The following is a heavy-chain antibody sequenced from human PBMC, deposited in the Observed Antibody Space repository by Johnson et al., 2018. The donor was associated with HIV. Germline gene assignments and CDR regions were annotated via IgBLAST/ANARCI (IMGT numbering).Heavy chain of an antibody. CDR3: ARERGSFEYSSSFAFDI. J-gene: IGHJ3*02. CDR1: GFTFSSYA. Sequence: QVQLVESGGGVVQPRRSLRLSCAASGFTFSSYAMHWVRQAPGKGLEWVAVISYDGSNKYYADSVKGRFTISRDNSKNTLYLQMNSLRAEDTAVYYCARERGSFEYSSSFAFDIWGQGTMVTVSS. CDR2: ISYDGSNK. D-gene: IGHD6-6*01. V-gene: IGHV3-30-3*01.